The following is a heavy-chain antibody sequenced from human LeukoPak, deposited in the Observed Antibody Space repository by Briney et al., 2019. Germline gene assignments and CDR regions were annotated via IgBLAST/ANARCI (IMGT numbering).Heavy chain of an antibody. CDR2: ISSSGSTI. V-gene: IGHV3-48*03. Sequence: GGSLRLSCAASGFTFSIYEMNWVRQAPGKGLEWVSYISSSGSTIYYADSVKGRFTISIDNDKNSLSLQMNSLRAEDTAVYYCARSITISGVVIGRMDVWGQGTNVTASS. D-gene: IGHD3-3*01. J-gene: IGHJ6*02. CDR1: GFTFSIYE. CDR3: ARSITISGVVIGRMDV.